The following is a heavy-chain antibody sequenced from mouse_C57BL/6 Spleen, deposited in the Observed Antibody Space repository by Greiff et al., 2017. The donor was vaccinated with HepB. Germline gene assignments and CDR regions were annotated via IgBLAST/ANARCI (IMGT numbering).Heavy chain of an antibody. D-gene: IGHD1-1*01. J-gene: IGHJ3*01. CDR3: ARSGNYYGRSAFAY. CDR1: GYTFTSYW. Sequence: QVQLQQSGAELVRPGSSVKLSCKASGYTFTSYWMHWVKQRPIQGLEWIGNIDPSDSETHYNQKFKDKATLTVDKSSSTAYMQLSSLTSEDSAVYYCARSGNYYGRSAFAYWGQGTLVTVSA. V-gene: IGHV1-52*01. CDR2: IDPSDSET.